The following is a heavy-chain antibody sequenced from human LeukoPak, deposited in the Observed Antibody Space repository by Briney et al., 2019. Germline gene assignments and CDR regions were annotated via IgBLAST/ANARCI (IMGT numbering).Heavy chain of an antibody. J-gene: IGHJ6*03. CDR2: IRSKANDYAT. V-gene: IGHV3-73*01. CDR3: QAYYYYYMDV. CDR1: GITFDGSP. Sequence: SGGSLKLSCAASGITFDGSPIHWVRQASGKGLEWVGRIRSKANDYATGYGASVKGRFIISRDDSKNMSYLEMNSLTTEDTAVYFCQAYYYYYMDVWGKGTMVTVSS.